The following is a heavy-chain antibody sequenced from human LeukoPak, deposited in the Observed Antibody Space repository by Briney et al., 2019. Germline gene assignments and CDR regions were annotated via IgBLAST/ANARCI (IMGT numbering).Heavy chain of an antibody. Sequence: KPSETLSLTCAVSGGSISSGGYSWSWIRQPPGTGLEWIGDIYHSGSTYYNPSLKSRVTISVDRSKNQFSLKLSSVTAADTAVYYCARDGMDCSGGSCYWWFVPWGQGTLVTVSS. CDR3: ARDGMDCSGGSCYWWFVP. CDR1: GGSISSGGYS. V-gene: IGHV4-30-2*01. CDR2: IYHSGST. D-gene: IGHD2-15*01. J-gene: IGHJ5*02.